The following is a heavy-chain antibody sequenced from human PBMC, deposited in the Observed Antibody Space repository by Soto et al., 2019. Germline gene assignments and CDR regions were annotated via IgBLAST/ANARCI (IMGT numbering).Heavy chain of an antibody. CDR1: GFTFSTFS. V-gene: IGHV3-48*02. CDR2: ISGGGRPI. D-gene: IGHD6-19*01. Sequence: EVQLVESGGGSVQPGVSLRLSCAASGFTFSTFSMNWVRQAPGRGLEWISYISGGGRPISYADSVKGRFTISRDNAKNSLYLQMDSLTDEDTAVYYCARDLGWAFDSWGQGTLVTVSS. CDR3: ARDLGWAFDS. J-gene: IGHJ4*02.